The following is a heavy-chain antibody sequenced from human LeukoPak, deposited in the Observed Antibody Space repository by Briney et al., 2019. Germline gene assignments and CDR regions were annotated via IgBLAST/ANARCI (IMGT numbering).Heavy chain of an antibody. CDR2: IFYSGNT. CDR1: GGSISSYS. Sequence: PSETLSLTCTVSGGSISSYSWSWIRQPPGKGLEWIGYIFYSGNTYYNPSLKSRVTISVDTSKNQFSLKLSSVTAADTAVYYCARDPLLSCSGGYCYYDAFDIWGQGTMVTVSS. CDR3: ARDPLLSCSGGYCYYDAFDI. V-gene: IGHV4-59*12. D-gene: IGHD2-15*01. J-gene: IGHJ3*02.